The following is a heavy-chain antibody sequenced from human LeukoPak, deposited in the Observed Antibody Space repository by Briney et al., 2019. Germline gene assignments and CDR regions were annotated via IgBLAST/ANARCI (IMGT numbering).Heavy chain of an antibody. J-gene: IGHJ4*02. V-gene: IGHV3-23*01. Sequence: GGSLRLSCAASGFTFSTYAMSWVRQAPGKGLEWVSGVSGSGANTYYADSVKGRFTISRDKSQSMLYLQMNSLRAEDTAVYYCAKELSVRNQFDYWGQGTLVTVSS. CDR2: VSGSGANT. D-gene: IGHD1-14*01. CDR1: GFTFSTYA. CDR3: AKELSVRNQFDY.